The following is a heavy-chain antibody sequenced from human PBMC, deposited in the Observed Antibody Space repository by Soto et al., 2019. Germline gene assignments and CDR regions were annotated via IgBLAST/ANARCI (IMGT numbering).Heavy chain of an antibody. V-gene: IGHV4-59*08. CDR1: GGSISSYY. CDR2: IYYSGST. D-gene: IGHD1-1*01. Sequence: PSETLSLTCTVSGGSISSYYWSWIRQPPGKGLEWIGYIYYSGSTNYNPSLKSRVTISVDTSKNQFSLKLTSVTAADTAVYYCARRPGGYNWNDPVDYWGQGTLVTVSS. J-gene: IGHJ4*02. CDR3: ARRPGGYNWNDPVDY.